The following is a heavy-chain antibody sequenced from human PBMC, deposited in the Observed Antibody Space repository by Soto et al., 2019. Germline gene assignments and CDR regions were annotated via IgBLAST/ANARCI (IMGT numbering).Heavy chain of an antibody. D-gene: IGHD3-3*01. J-gene: IGHJ3*02. V-gene: IGHV3-23*01. CDR3: AKDQGGYDFWSGTTGHDAFDI. Sequence: EVQLLESGGGLVQPGGSLRLSCAASGFTFSSYAMSWVRQAPGKGLEWVSAISGSGGSTYYADSVKGRFTISRDNSKNTLYLQMNSLRAEDTAVYYCAKDQGGYDFWSGTTGHDAFDIWGQGTMVTVSS. CDR1: GFTFSSYA. CDR2: ISGSGGST.